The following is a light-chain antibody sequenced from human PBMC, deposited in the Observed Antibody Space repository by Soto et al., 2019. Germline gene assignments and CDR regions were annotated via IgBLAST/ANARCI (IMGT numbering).Light chain of an antibody. CDR2: KAS. J-gene: IGKJ2*01. Sequence: DIQMTQSPSTLSASVGDRVTITCRASQSIDTRLAWYQQKPGKAPKLLMSKASSLETGVPSRFSGSGSGTEFTLTISSLQPDDFATYYCQQYKSYLYTIGQGTKLEIK. CDR3: QQYKSYLYT. CDR1: QSIDTR. V-gene: IGKV1-5*03.